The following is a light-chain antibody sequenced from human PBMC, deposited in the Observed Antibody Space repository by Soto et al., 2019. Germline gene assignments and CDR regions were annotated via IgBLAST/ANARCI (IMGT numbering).Light chain of an antibody. Sequence: EIVLTQSPGTLSLSPGARDTLSCSASQSVSSSYLAWYQQKPGQAPRLLIYGASSRATGIPDRFSGSGSGTDFTLTISRLEPEDFAVYYCQQYGSSPFTFGGGTKVEIK. CDR3: QQYGSSPFT. CDR2: GAS. J-gene: IGKJ4*01. CDR1: QSVSSSY. V-gene: IGKV3-20*01.